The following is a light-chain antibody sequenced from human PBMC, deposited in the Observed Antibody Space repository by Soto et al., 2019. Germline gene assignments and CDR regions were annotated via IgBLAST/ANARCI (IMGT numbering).Light chain of an antibody. V-gene: IGKV3-20*01. CDR2: GAS. J-gene: IGKJ1*01. Sequence: EIVLTQSPGTLSLSPGERATLSFRASQSVPHSYLAWYRQKPGQAPRLLIYGASIRATGIPVRFSGSGSGTDFTLTITRLEPEDFAVYYCQRYGASTTFGQGTKVDIK. CDR1: QSVPHSY. CDR3: QRYGASTT.